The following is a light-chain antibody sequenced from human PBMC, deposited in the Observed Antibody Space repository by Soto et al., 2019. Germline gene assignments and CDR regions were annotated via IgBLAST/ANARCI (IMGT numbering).Light chain of an antibody. Sequence: EIVMTQSPATLSVSPGERATLSCRASQTISSSYLAWYQQKPGQAPRLLIYAASTRATDIPDRFSGSGSGTDFTLTISRLEPEDFAVYYCQQYNNWPRTFGQGTKVDIK. V-gene: IGKV3D-15*01. CDR3: QQYNNWPRT. CDR1: QTISSSY. CDR2: AAS. J-gene: IGKJ1*01.